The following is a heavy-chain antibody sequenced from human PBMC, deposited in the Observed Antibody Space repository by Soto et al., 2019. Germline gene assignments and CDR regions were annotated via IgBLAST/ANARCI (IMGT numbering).Heavy chain of an antibody. J-gene: IGHJ4*02. CDR2: ISSSSSTI. V-gene: IGHV3-48*02. CDR3: AREVGSSNFWVSFDY. D-gene: IGHD3-3*01. CDR1: GFTFSSHS. Sequence: GGSLRLSCAASGFTFSSHSMNWVRQARGKGLEWVSYISSSSSTIYYADSVKGRFTISRDNAKNSLYLQMNSLRDEDTAVYYCAREVGSSNFWVSFDYWGQGTLVTVSS.